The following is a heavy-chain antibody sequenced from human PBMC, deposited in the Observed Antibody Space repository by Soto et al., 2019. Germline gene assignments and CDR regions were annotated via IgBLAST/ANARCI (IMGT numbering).Heavy chain of an antibody. CDR1: GYTFTMSG. CDR2: ISGYNGNT. J-gene: IGHJ6*02. CDR3: AREGPRPYYYYGMDV. Sequence: QVQLVQSGAEVKKHGASVRVSCKSSGYTFTMSGISWVRQAPGQGLEWMGWISGYNGNTNYEQKFQDRVTMTTDTSTNTAYMELRSLRSDDTAVYYCAREGPRPYYYYGMDVWGQGTTVTVSS. V-gene: IGHV1-18*01.